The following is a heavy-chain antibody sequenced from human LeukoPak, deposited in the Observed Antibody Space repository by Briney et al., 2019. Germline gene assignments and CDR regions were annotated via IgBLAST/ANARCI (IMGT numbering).Heavy chain of an antibody. CDR3: ARDYNYDSSAHDDALDI. J-gene: IGHJ3*02. CDR1: GGTFSSHG. V-gene: IGHV1-69*05. Sequence: SVKVSCKASGGTFSSHGISWVRQAPGQGLEWMGGIIPIFHTPNYAQNFQDRLTITTDESTNTVYMELSSLRSEDTAVYYCARDYNYDSSAHDDALDIWGQGTRVTVSS. D-gene: IGHD3-22*01. CDR2: IIPIFHTP.